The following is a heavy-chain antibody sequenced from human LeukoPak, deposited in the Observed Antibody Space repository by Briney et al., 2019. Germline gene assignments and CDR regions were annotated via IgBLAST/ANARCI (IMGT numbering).Heavy chain of an antibody. D-gene: IGHD6-19*01. CDR3: ARDGSSGWYGDY. CDR2: ISAYNGNT. J-gene: IGHJ4*02. Sequence: ASAKVSCKASGYTFTSYGISWVLQSPGQGLKWMGWISAYNGNTNYAQKLQCRVTMTTDTSTRTAYMELRSLRSDDTAVYYCARDGSSGWYGDYWGQGTLVTVSS. V-gene: IGHV1-18*01. CDR1: GYTFTSYG.